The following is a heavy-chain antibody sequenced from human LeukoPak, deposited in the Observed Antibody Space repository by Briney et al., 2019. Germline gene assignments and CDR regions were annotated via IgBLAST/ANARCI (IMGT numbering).Heavy chain of an antibody. CDR3: TKAAAGSGDYGMDV. D-gene: IGHD3-10*01. CDR1: GFSSMNYG. Sequence: GRSLRLSCAASGFSSMNYGMHWVRQAPGKGLEWVASISHDGSNYYYAVSVKGRFTISRDNSRNTLYLQMNSLKVEDTAVFYCTKAAAGSGDYGMDVWGQGTTVTV. J-gene: IGHJ6*02. CDR2: ISHDGSNY. V-gene: IGHV3-30*18.